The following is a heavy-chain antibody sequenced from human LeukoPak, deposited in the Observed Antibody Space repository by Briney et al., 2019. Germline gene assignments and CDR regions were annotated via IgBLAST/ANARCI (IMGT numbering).Heavy chain of an antibody. CDR3: ARHGHCTNGVCYSNYYYYMDV. D-gene: IGHD2-8*01. J-gene: IGHJ6*03. CDR2: IYPDDSDT. V-gene: IGHV5-51*01. CDR1: GYSFTSYW. Sequence: GESLKISCKGSGYSFTSYWIGCVRQMPRKGLEWMGIIYPDDSDTRYSPSFEGQVIISVDKSISNAYLQWSSLKASDTATYYCARHGHCTNGVCYSNYYYYMDVWGKGTTVTVSS.